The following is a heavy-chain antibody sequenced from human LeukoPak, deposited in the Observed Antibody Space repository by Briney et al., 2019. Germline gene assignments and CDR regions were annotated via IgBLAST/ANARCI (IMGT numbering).Heavy chain of an antibody. Sequence: PGGSLRLSCAGSGFTFSSYSMNWVRQAPGKGLEWVSSISSSSNYIYYADSVKGRFTISRDNAKNSLSLQMNSLRAEDTAVYYCVRNVGRFGGVMDYWGQGTLVTVSS. V-gene: IGHV3-21*01. CDR1: GFTFSSYS. CDR3: VRNVGRFGGVMDY. CDR2: ISSSSNYI. J-gene: IGHJ4*02. D-gene: IGHD3-16*01.